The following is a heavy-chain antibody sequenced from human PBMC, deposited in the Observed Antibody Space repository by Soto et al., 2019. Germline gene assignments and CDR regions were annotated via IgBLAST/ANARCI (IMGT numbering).Heavy chain of an antibody. CDR1: GFTFSDYG. CDR3: AKDGGPYKRNWYFDL. D-gene: IGHD3-16*01. V-gene: IGHV3-23*01. Sequence: EVQLLESGGGVEQPGGSLTLSCAASGFTFSDYGMTWVRQAAGKGLEWVSFIGNGGGDIYYADSVKGRFTVSRDNSKNTLYLQMSSLRVEDTAVYYCAKDGGPYKRNWYFDLWGRGTPVTVSS. CDR2: IGNGGGDI. J-gene: IGHJ2*01.